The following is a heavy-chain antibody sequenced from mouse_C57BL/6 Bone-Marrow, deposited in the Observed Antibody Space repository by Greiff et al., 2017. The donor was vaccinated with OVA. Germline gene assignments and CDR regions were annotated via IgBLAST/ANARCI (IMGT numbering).Heavy chain of an antibody. J-gene: IGHJ1*03. CDR3: AREGVTTVVSPYWYFDV. Sequence: EVKLMESGPGLVKPSQSLSLTCSVTGYSITSGYYWNWIRQFPGNKLEWMGYISYDGSNNYNPSLKNRISITRDTSKNQFFLKLNSVTTEDTATYYCAREGVTTVVSPYWYFDVWGTGTTVTVSS. D-gene: IGHD1-1*01. V-gene: IGHV3-6*01. CDR1: GYSITSGYY. CDR2: ISYDGSN.